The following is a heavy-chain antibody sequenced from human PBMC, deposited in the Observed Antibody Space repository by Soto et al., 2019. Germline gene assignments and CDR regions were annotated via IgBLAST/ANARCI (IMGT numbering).Heavy chain of an antibody. Sequence: PSETLSLTCTVYGASFSGFSWSWIRQPPGKGLEWIGETNRSGSTNYNPSLKSRVTISVDTSKNQFSLNLISVTAADTAVYYCARGSSYFGPGRRGNWFDPWGQGTLVTVSS. CDR1: GASFSGFS. V-gene: IGHV4-34*01. CDR2: TNRSGST. J-gene: IGHJ5*02. CDR3: ARGSSYFGPGRRGNWFDP. D-gene: IGHD3-10*01.